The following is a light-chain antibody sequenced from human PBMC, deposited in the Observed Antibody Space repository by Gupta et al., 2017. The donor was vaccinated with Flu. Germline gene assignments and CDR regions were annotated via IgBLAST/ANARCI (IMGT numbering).Light chain of an antibody. Sequence: YRDSERPSGVPARFSGSRSGTSASLAIGGLRSEDEADYYCATWVDSRSGVFGGGTKLTVL. J-gene: IGLJ3*02. CDR3: ATWVDSRSGV. V-gene: IGLV1-47*01. CDR2: RDS.